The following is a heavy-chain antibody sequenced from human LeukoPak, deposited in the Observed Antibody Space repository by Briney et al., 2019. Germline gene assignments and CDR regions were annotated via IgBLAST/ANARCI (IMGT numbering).Heavy chain of an antibody. CDR2: ISSSSSYI. V-gene: IGHV3-21*01. CDR1: EFTFSSYS. D-gene: IGHD6-19*01. Sequence: PGGSLRLSCAASEFTFSSYSMNWVRQAPGKGLEWVSSISSSSSYIYYADSVKGRFTISRDNAKNSLYLQMNSLRAEDTAVYYCARVRVAALFFFDYWGQGTLVTVSS. J-gene: IGHJ4*02. CDR3: ARVRVAALFFFDY.